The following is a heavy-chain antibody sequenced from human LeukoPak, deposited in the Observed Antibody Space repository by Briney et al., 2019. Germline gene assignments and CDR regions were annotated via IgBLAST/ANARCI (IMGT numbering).Heavy chain of an antibody. Sequence: SGTLSLTCTVSGGSISSYYWSWIRQPAGKGLEWIGRIYTSGSTNYNPSLKSRVTMSVDTSKNQFPLKLSSVTAADTAVYYCAGVSSSRIDYWGQGTLVTVSS. J-gene: IGHJ4*02. CDR3: AGVSSSRIDY. CDR2: IYTSGST. V-gene: IGHV4-4*07. D-gene: IGHD6-6*01. CDR1: GGSISSYY.